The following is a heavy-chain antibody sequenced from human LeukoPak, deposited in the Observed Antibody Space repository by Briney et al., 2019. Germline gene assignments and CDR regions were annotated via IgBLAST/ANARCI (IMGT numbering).Heavy chain of an antibody. J-gene: IGHJ4*02. CDR3: ARGYYGSADS. CDR2: IYSGGGT. V-gene: IGHV3-66*01. CDR1: GFTVSSNH. Sequence: GGSLRLSCAASGFTVSSNHMSWVRQGPGKGLEWVSVIYSGGGTNYADSVKGRFTISRENAKNSLHLQMNSLRAGDTAVYYCARGYYGSADSWGQGTLVTVSS. D-gene: IGHD3-10*01.